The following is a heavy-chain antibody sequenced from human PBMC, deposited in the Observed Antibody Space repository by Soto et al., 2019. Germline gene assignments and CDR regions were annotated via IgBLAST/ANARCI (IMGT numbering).Heavy chain of an antibody. J-gene: IGHJ4*02. D-gene: IGHD3-3*01. CDR2: IYPGDSDT. CDR1: GYSFTSYW. CDR3: ARIFYDFWSGYPDY. Sequence: REARKISCKGSGYSFTSYWIGWVRQMPGKGLEWMGIIYPGDSDTRYSPSFQGQVTISADKSISTAYLQWSSLKASDTAMYYCARIFYDFWSGYPDYWGQGTLVTVSS. V-gene: IGHV5-51*01.